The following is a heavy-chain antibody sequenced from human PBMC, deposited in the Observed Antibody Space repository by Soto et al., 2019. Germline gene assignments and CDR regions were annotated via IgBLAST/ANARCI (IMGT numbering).Heavy chain of an antibody. CDR3: ARGRYGDY. J-gene: IGHJ4*02. V-gene: IGHV1-18*01. CDR2: ISAHNGNT. D-gene: IGHD1-1*01. CDR1: GYAFTTYG. Sequence: QVHLVQSGAEVKKPGASVKVSCKGSGYAFTTYGITWVRQAPGQGLEWMGWISAHNGNTDYAQKLQGRVTVTRDTSTSTAYMGLRSLRSDVTAVYYCARGRYGDYWGQGALVTVSS.